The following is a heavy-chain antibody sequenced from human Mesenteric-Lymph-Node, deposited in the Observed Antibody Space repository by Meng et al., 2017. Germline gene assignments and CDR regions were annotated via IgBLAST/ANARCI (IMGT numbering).Heavy chain of an antibody. Sequence: SLKISCAASGFTFSSYEMNWVRQAPGKGLEWVSYISSSGSTIYYADSVKGRFTISRDNAKNSLYLQMNSLTPEDTAVYYCGREPSFGEHDYWGQGTLVTVSS. CDR1: GFTFSSYE. V-gene: IGHV3-48*03. D-gene: IGHD3-10*01. CDR3: GREPSFGEHDY. CDR2: ISSSGSTI. J-gene: IGHJ4*02.